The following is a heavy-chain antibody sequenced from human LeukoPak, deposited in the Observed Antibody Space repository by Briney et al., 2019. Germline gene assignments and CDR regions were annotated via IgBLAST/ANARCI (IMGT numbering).Heavy chain of an antibody. CDR1: GFTFSSHG. V-gene: IGHV3-23*01. Sequence: GGSLRLSCAASGFTFSSHGMNWVRQAPGKGLEWVSGIRGDGVTTYYADSVKGRFTISRDNSKNTLYLQMNSLRAEDTAVYYCATIVGAPPSGYWGQGTLVTVSS. CDR2: IRGDGVTT. D-gene: IGHD1-26*01. CDR3: ATIVGAPPSGY. J-gene: IGHJ4*02.